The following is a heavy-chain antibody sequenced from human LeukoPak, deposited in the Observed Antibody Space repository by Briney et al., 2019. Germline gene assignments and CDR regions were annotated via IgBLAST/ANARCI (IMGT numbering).Heavy chain of an antibody. V-gene: IGHV4-34*01. CDR2: INHSGST. CDR1: GGSFSGYY. CDR3: ARWGSSGYLMEYYFDY. J-gene: IGHJ4*02. Sequence: SETLSLTCAVYGGSFSGYYWSRIRQPPGKGLAWIGEINHSGSTNYNPSLKCRVTISVDTSKNQFSLKLSSVTAADTAVYYCARWGSSGYLMEYYFDYWGQGTLVTVSS. D-gene: IGHD3-22*01.